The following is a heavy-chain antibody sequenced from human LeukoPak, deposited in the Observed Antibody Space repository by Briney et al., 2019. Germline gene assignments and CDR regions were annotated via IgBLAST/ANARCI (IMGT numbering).Heavy chain of an antibody. CDR1: GFTFSSYS. CDR3: ARDYH. V-gene: IGHV3-21*01. Sequence: GGSLRLSCAASGFTFSSYSMNWVRQAPGKGLEWVSSISSNSRYINYADSVRGRFTISRDNAKNSLYLQMHSLRAEDTAVYYCARDYHWGQGTLVTVSS. J-gene: IGHJ5*02. CDR2: ISSNSRYI.